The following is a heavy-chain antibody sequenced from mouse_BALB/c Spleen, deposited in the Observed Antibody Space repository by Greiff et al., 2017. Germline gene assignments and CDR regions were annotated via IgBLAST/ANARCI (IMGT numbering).Heavy chain of an antibody. D-gene: IGHD1-1*01. CDR1: GFSLTSYG. Sequence: QVQLKESGPGLVAPSQSLSITCTVSGFSLTSYGVHWVRQPPGKGLEWLGVIWAGGSTNYNSALMSRLSISKDNSKSQVFLKMNSLQTDDTAMYYCARTGDYGSSYGAYWGQGTLVTVSA. J-gene: IGHJ3*01. CDR3: ARTGDYGSSYGAY. V-gene: IGHV2-9*02. CDR2: IWAGGST.